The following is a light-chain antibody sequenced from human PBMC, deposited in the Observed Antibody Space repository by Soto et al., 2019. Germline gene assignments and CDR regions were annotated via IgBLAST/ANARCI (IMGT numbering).Light chain of an antibody. Sequence: QSALTQPASVSGSPGQSITISCTGTSSDVGGYNYVSWYQQHPGKAPKLMIYDVSNRPSGVSNRFSGSKSGNTASLTISGLQAEDEADFYCSSYTSSSLWVFGGGTKETVL. J-gene: IGLJ3*02. CDR2: DVS. CDR3: SSYTSSSLWV. CDR1: SSDVGGYNY. V-gene: IGLV2-14*01.